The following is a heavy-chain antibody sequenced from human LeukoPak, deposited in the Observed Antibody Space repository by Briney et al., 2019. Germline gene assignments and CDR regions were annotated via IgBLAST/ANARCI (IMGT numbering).Heavy chain of an antibody. D-gene: IGHD2-15*01. CDR3: ARGLSYSNWLDP. Sequence: SETLSLTCTVSDGSISSGSYYWSWIRQPAGKGLEWIGRIYTSGSTNYNPSLKSRVTISVDTSKNQFSLKLSSVTAADTAVYYCARGLSYSNWLDPWVQGTLVTVSS. CDR1: DGSISSGSYY. V-gene: IGHV4-61*02. J-gene: IGHJ5*02. CDR2: IYTSGST.